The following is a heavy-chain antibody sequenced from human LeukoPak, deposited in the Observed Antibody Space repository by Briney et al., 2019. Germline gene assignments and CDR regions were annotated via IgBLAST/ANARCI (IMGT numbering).Heavy chain of an antibody. Sequence: PGGSLRLSCAASGFTFDDYGMSWVRQAPGKGLEWVSGINWNGGSTGYADSVKGRFTISRDNSKNSLYLQMNSLRAEDTAVYYCARDARPLYYDFWSGYYTNYYYYMDVWGKGTTVTVSS. CDR2: INWNGGST. D-gene: IGHD3-3*01. V-gene: IGHV3-20*04. CDR3: ARDARPLYYDFWSGYYTNYYYYMDV. J-gene: IGHJ6*03. CDR1: GFTFDDYG.